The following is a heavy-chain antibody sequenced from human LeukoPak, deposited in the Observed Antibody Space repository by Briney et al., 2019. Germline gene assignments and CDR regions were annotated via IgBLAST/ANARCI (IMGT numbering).Heavy chain of an antibody. V-gene: IGHV4-30-2*01. D-gene: IGHD5-12*01. CDR2: IYHSGST. CDR1: GGSISSGGYY. J-gene: IGHJ4*02. Sequence: PSETLSLTCTVSGGSISSGGYYWSWIRQPPGKGLEWIGYIYHSGSTYYNPSLKSRVTISVDTSKNEFSLKLNSVTAADTAVYYCARAGGYLLYFDSWGQGTLATVSS. CDR3: ARAGGYLLYFDS.